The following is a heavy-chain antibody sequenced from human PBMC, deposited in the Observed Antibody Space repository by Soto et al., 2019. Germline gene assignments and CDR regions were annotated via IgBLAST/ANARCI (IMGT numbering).Heavy chain of an antibody. D-gene: IGHD3-16*01. CDR1: GYSFATHW. Sequence: GESLKISCKGSGYSFATHWVGWVRQMPGKGLEWMGIIYPGDSDTRYSPSFQGQVTISADESITTAYLQWTSLKASDTAMYYCARSQFDYIWGTSGYFDSWGQGTLVTVSS. V-gene: IGHV5-51*01. J-gene: IGHJ4*02. CDR2: IYPGDSDT. CDR3: ARSQFDYIWGTSGYFDS.